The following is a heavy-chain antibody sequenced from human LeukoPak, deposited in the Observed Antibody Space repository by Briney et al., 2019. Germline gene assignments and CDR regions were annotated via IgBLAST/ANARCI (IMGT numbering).Heavy chain of an antibody. V-gene: IGHV3-74*01. D-gene: IGHD6-13*01. CDR3: ARGTAATAGIDY. Sequence: GGSLRLSCAASGFAFGSYWMHWVRQAPGKGLVWVSHINTDGSSPTYGDSAKGRFTVSRDNAKNTLFLQMNSLRVEDTAVYYCARGTAATAGIDYWGQGTLVTVSS. CDR1: GFAFGSYW. J-gene: IGHJ4*02. CDR2: INTDGSSP.